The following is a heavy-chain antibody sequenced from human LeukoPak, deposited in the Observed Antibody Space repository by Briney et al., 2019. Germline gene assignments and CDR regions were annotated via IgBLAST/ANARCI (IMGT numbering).Heavy chain of an antibody. CDR1: GGSIRSSYYY. CDR3: ARHLAVAEYYFDY. Sequence: SETLSLTCTVSGGSIRSSYYYWGWIRQPPGKGLEWIGSIYDSGSTYYNPSLKSRVTISVDTSKNQFSLKLSSVTAADTAVYYCARHLAVAEYYFDYWGQGTLVTVSS. V-gene: IGHV4-39*01. D-gene: IGHD6-19*01. J-gene: IGHJ4*02. CDR2: IYDSGST.